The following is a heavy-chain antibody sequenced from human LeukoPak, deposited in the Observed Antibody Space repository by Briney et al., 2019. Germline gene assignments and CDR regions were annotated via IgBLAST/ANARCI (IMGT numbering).Heavy chain of an antibody. CDR1: GFTFSSFA. CDR3: AKGISIYSYFDN. CDR2: ISASGGST. D-gene: IGHD3-16*02. V-gene: IGHV3-23*01. Sequence: GGSLRLSCAASGFTFSSFAMSWVRQAPGKGLEWISVISASGGSTYYADSVKGRFTISRDNSKNTLHLQMNSLRAEDTAVYYCAKGISIYSYFDNWGQGTLITVSS. J-gene: IGHJ4*02.